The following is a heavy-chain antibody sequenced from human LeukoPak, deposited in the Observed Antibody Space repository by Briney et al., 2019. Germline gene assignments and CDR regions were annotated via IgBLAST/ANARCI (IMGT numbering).Heavy chain of an antibody. J-gene: IGHJ4*02. V-gene: IGHV3-21*01. CDR1: GFTFSSYS. CDR3: ARVRASGYDYFDY. CDR2: ISTGGSYT. Sequence: PGGSLRLSCAASGFTFSSYSMNWVRQAPGKGLEWVSSISTGGSYTYYADSVKGRFTISRDNAKNSLYLQMNSLRAEDTALYYCARVRASGYDYFDYWGQGTLVTVSS. D-gene: IGHD5-12*01.